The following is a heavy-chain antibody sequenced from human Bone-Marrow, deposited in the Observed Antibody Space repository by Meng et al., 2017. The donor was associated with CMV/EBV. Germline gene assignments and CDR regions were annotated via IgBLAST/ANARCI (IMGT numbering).Heavy chain of an antibody. D-gene: IGHD3-16*01. V-gene: IGHV3-30*02. Sequence: GESLKISCVASGFRFDDYGMHWVRQTPGKGLEWVAFIRHDGTNKFYGDSVKGRFTISRDNSKNTVYLQMNSLRPEETAVYYCAKDLLLFGGPNAYFDYWGQGTAVTVPS. CDR3: AKDLLLFGGPNAYFDY. J-gene: IGHJ4*02. CDR1: GFRFDDYG. CDR2: IRHDGTNK.